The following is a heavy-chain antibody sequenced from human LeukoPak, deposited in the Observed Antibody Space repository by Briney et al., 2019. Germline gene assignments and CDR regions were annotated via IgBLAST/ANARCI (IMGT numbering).Heavy chain of an antibody. CDR2: INPSGGST. CDR1: GYTFTSYY. D-gene: IGHD1-26*01. V-gene: IGHV1-46*01. J-gene: IGHJ4*02. Sequence: ASVKVSCKXSGYTFTSYYMHWVRQAPGQGLEWMGIINPSGGSTGYAQKFQGRVTMTRDTSTSTVYVELSSLRSEDTAVYYCARLWELPSTVDYWGQGTLVTVSS. CDR3: ARLWELPSTVDY.